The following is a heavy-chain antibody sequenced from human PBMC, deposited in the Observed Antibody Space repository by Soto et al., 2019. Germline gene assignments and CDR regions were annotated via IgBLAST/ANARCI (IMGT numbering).Heavy chain of an antibody. CDR1: GGSISSYY. CDR3: ARDLDCSSTSCYNGNWFDP. CDR2: IYYSGST. Sequence: SETLSLTCTVSGGSISSYYWSWIRQPPGKGLEWIGYIYYSGSTNYNPSLKSRVTISVDTSKNQFSLKLSSVTAADTAVYYCARDLDCSSTSCYNGNWFDPWGQGTLVTVSS. J-gene: IGHJ5*02. V-gene: IGHV4-59*01. D-gene: IGHD2-2*02.